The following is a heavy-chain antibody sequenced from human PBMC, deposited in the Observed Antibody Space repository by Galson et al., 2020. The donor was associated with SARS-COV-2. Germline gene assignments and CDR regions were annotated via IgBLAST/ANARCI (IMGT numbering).Heavy chain of an antibody. Sequence: SETLSLTCTVSGASIRSGRYHWSWIRQPAGKGLESIGRIYTSGNTNYNPSLKSRVTISLDTSKNQFSLRLRSVTAADTAVYYCARGEFLGFYCCGMGVWGQGTTVTVSS. CDR1: GASIRSGRYH. CDR2: IYTSGNT. CDR3: ARGEFLGFYCCGMGV. V-gene: IGHV4-61*02. D-gene: IGHD3-3*01. J-gene: IGHJ6*02.